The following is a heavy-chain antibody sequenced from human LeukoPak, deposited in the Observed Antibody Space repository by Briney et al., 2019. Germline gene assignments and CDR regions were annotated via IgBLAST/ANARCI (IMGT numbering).Heavy chain of an antibody. CDR2: IYSGGST. J-gene: IGHJ4*02. V-gene: IGHV3-53*01. D-gene: IGHD3-22*01. Sequence: PGGSLRLSCAASGFTVSSNYMSWVRQAPGKGLEWVSVIYSGGSTYYADSVKGRFTISRDKSNNTLYLQMNSLRAEDTAVYYCARTYYYDSSGYYPFDCWGQGTLVTVSS. CDR3: ARTYYYDSSGYYPFDC. CDR1: GFTVSSNY.